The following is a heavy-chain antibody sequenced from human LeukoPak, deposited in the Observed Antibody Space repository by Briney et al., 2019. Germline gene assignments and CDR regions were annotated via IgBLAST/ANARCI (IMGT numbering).Heavy chain of an antibody. V-gene: IGHV3-48*04. J-gene: IGHJ6*02. D-gene: IGHD6-13*01. CDR1: GFTFSSYS. Sequence: PGGSLRLSCAASGFTFSSYSMNWVRQAPGKGLEWVSYISSSSSTIYYADSVKGRFTISRDNAKNSLYLQMNSLRAEDTAVYYCARVLEKQLAIYYYYGMDVWGQGTTVTVSS. CDR3: ARVLEKQLAIYYYYGMDV. CDR2: ISSSSSTI.